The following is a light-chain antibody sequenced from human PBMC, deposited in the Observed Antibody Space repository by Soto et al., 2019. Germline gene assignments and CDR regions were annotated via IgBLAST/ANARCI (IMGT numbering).Light chain of an antibody. CDR2: EVS. CDR3: CSYAGSSTFPYV. J-gene: IGLJ1*01. V-gene: IGLV2-23*02. Sequence: ALTQPASVSGSPGHSITISCTGTSSDVGSYNLVSWYQQHPGKAPKLMIYEVSKRPSGVSNRFSGSKSGNTASLTISGLQAEDEADYYCCSYAGSSTFPYVFGTGTKVTVL. CDR1: SSDVGSYNL.